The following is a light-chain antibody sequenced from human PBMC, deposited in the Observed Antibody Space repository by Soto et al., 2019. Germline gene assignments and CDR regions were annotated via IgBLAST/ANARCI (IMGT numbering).Light chain of an antibody. Sequence: QSALTQPASVSGSPGQSITISCTGTSSDVGGYNYVSWYQQHPGKAPKLMIYEVSNRPSGVSNRFSGSKSGNTESLTISGLQAEDEADYYCSSYTGSSTPYVFGTGTKVTVL. CDR1: SSDVGGYNY. V-gene: IGLV2-14*01. CDR3: SSYTGSSTPYV. CDR2: EVS. J-gene: IGLJ1*01.